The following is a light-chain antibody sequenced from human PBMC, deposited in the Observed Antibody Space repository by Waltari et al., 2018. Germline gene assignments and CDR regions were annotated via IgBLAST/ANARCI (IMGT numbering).Light chain of an antibody. V-gene: IGKV1-39*01. J-gene: IGKJ5*01. CDR1: EVITTY. CDR3: QQSFRAPIT. Sequence: DIQMTQAPSSLSASVEGRVTITCRASEVITTYLNWYQQKPGKAPRLLIYAASTLQSGVPSRFRGRGSGTDFTLTINSLQPEDFATYYCQQSFRAPITFGQGTRLDI. CDR2: AAS.